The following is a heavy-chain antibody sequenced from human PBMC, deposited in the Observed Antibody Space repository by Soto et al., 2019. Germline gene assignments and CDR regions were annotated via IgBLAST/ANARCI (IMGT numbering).Heavy chain of an antibody. CDR2: IITAFGTT. D-gene: IGHD5-18*01. J-gene: IGHJ4*02. CDR3: TRSYGYTFGGSLDN. V-gene: IGHV1-69*01. Sequence: QVQLVQSGPEVKKPGSSVMVSCKASGDTFNSYVITWVRQAPGQGLEWLGGIITAFGTTSYAQNFQDRLTITADEAATTDHMELSSLTSDDTAMYYCTRSYGYTFGGSLDNWGQGTLVTVSS. CDR1: GDTFNSYV.